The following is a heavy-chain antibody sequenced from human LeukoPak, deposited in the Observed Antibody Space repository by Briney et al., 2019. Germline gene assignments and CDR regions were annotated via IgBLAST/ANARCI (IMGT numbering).Heavy chain of an antibody. V-gene: IGHV4-59*01. Sequence: SETLSLTCTVSGGSIRSYYWSWIRQPPGKGLEWIGYIYYSGSTNYSPSLKSRVTISVDTSKNQFSLKLSSVTAADTAVYYCARDPEYSGAFDIWGQGTMVTVSS. CDR3: ARDPEYSGAFDI. CDR2: IYYSGST. J-gene: IGHJ3*02. D-gene: IGHD2/OR15-2a*01. CDR1: GGSIRSYY.